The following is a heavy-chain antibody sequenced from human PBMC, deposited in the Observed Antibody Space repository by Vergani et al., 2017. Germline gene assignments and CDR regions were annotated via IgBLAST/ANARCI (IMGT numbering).Heavy chain of an antibody. CDR1: GYTFTSYY. D-gene: IGHD1-26*01. J-gene: IGHJ3*02. Sequence: QVQLVQSGAEVKKPGASVKVSCKASGYTFTSYYMHWVRQAPGQGLEWMGIINPSGGSTSYAQKFQGRVTMTRDTSTSTVYMELSSLRSEDTAVYYCARDRRREGKGLYAFDIWGQGTMVTVSS. CDR2: INPSGGST. CDR3: ARDRRREGKGLYAFDI. V-gene: IGHV1-46*03.